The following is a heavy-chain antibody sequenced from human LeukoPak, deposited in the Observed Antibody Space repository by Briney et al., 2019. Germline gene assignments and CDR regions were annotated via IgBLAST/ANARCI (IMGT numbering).Heavy chain of an antibody. CDR2: IYYSGST. J-gene: IGHJ5*02. CDR1: GGSISSYY. D-gene: IGHD2-2*02. Sequence: PLETLSLTCTVSGGSISSYYWSWIRQPPGKGLEWLGYIYYSGSTNYNPSLKSRVTISVDTSKNQFSLKLSSVTAADTAVYYCARAAVVVPAAIVWFDPWGQGTLVTVSS. CDR3: ARAAVVVPAAIVWFDP. V-gene: IGHV4-59*01.